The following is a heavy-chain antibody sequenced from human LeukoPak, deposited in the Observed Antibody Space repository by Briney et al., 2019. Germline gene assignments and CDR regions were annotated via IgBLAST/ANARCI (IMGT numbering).Heavy chain of an antibody. D-gene: IGHD1-1*01. V-gene: IGHV3-21*01. J-gene: IGHJ3*02. CDR3: ARELERGMGRDAFDI. CDR2: ITSGSSYI. CDR1: GFTFSSYN. Sequence: GGSLRLSCAASGFTFSSYNMNWVRQAPGKGLEWVSAITSGSSYIYYADSVKGRFTISRDNAKNSLYLQMNSLRAEDTAVYYCARELERGMGRDAFDIWGQGTMVTVSS.